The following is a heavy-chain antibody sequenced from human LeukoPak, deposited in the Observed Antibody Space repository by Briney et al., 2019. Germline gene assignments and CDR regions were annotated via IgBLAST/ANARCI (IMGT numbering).Heavy chain of an antibody. Sequence: SEILSLTCTVSGGSISSSSYYWGWIRQPPEKGLEWIGSIYYSGSTYYNPSLKSRVTISVDTSKNQFSLKLSSVTAADTAVYYCASLLGGYSAYAFDIWGQGTMVTVSS. D-gene: IGHD3-10*01. CDR3: ASLLGGYSAYAFDI. CDR1: GGSISSSSYY. V-gene: IGHV4-39*07. J-gene: IGHJ3*02. CDR2: IYYSGST.